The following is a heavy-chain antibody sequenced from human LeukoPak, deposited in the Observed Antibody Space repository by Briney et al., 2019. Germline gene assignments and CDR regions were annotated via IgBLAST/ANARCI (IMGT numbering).Heavy chain of an antibody. CDR1: GGSISSYY. J-gene: IGHJ6*03. D-gene: IGHD2-2*02. CDR3: ARDPRTGENCSSTSCYNGPRVDYYMDV. CDR2: IYYSGST. Sequence: PSETLSLTCTVSGGSISSYYWSWIRQPPGKGLEWIGYIYYSGSTNYNPSLKSRVTISVDTSKNQFSLKLSSVTAADTAVYYCARDPRTGENCSSTSCYNGPRVDYYMDVWGKGTTVTVSS. V-gene: IGHV4-59*01.